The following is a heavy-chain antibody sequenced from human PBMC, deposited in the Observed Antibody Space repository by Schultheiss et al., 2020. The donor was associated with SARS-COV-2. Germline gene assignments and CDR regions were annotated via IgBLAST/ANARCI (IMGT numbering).Heavy chain of an antibody. CDR1: GYTLTELS. CDR3: ARGPSGMDV. CDR2: IIPIFGTV. J-gene: IGHJ6*02. V-gene: IGHV1-69*06. Sequence: SVKVSCKVSGYTLTELSMHWVRQAPGKGLEWMGGIIPIFGTVNHAQKFRGRVTITADKSTSTAYMELRSLRSEDTAVYYCARGPSGMDVWGQGTTVTVSS.